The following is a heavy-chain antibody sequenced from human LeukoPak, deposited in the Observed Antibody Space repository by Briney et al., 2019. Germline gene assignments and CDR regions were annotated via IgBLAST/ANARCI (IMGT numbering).Heavy chain of an antibody. J-gene: IGHJ5*02. CDR2: INPNSGGT. Sequence: ASVKVSCKASGYTFTDCHVHWVRQAPGQGLEWMGWINPNSGGTNYAQKFQGRVTMTRDTSISTAYMELSRLRSDDTAVYYCARDLIAVADVGGWFDPWGQGTLVTVSS. D-gene: IGHD6-19*01. CDR1: GYTFTDCH. V-gene: IGHV1-2*02. CDR3: ARDLIAVADVGGWFDP.